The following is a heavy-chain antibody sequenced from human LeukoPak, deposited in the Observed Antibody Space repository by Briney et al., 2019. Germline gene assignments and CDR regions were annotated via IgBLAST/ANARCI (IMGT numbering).Heavy chain of an antibody. J-gene: IGHJ3*02. V-gene: IGHV4-31*11. CDR2: IYYSGTT. Sequence: SQTLSLTCAVSGGSITSGGYYWSWIRQHPGKGLEWIGSIYYSGTTYYNPSLKSRVTISVDTSKNQFSLKLSSVTTADTAVYYCARSGAQQQLVEKPVRKLHAFDIWGQGTMVTVSS. D-gene: IGHD6-13*01. CDR1: GGSITSGGYY. CDR3: ARSGAQQQLVEKPVRKLHAFDI.